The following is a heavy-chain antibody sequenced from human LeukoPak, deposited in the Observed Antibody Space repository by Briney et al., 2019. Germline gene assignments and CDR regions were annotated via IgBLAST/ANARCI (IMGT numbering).Heavy chain of an antibody. D-gene: IGHD6-19*01. CDR2: IPNEGRDK. CDR1: GFTFSIYA. Sequence: QPGRSLRLSCVASGFTFSIYAMQWVRQAPSKWREWVAAIPNEGRDKYYADSVKGRFTIGRDNSKSTLYLQMNSLRTEDTAVYYCARYHSSGWYKREYNWFDPWGQGTLVTVSS. J-gene: IGHJ5*02. CDR3: ARYHSSGWYKREYNWFDP. V-gene: IGHV3-30*04.